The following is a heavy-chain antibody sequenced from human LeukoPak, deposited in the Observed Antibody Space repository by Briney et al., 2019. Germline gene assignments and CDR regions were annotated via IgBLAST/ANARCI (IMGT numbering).Heavy chain of an antibody. CDR3: ARGRDGYNWRVGYFDY. V-gene: IGHV3-33*01. D-gene: IGHD5-24*01. Sequence: PGRSLRLSCAASGFTFSSYGMHWVRQAPGKGLEWVAVIWYDGSNKYYADSVKGRFTISRDNSKNTLYLQMNSLRAEDTAVYYCARGRDGYNWRVGYFDYWGQGTLVTVSS. CDR2: IWYDGSNK. J-gene: IGHJ4*02. CDR1: GFTFSSYG.